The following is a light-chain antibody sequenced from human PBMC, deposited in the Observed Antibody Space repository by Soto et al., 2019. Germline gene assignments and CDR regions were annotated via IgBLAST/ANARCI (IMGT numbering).Light chain of an antibody. CDR1: QSVRDRY. CDR3: QQYGSSPGT. CDR2: DTS. J-gene: IGKJ1*01. V-gene: IGKV3-20*01. Sequence: EIVLTQSPGTLSLSPGERATLSCRASQSVRDRYLAWYQQKPGQAPSLLIYDTSTRATGIPDRFIGSGSGTDFALTISRVDPEDFAMYFCQQYGSSPGTFGQGTRWISN.